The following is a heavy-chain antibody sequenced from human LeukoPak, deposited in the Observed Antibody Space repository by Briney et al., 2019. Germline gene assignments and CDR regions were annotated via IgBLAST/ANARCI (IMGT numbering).Heavy chain of an antibody. CDR1: GYTFTDYY. J-gene: IGHJ5*02. V-gene: IGHV1-18*04. D-gene: IGHD5-24*01. Sequence: ASVKVSCKASGYTFTDYYIHWVRQAPGQGLEWMGWISAYNGNTNYAQKLQGRVTMTTDTSTSTAYMELRSLRSDDTAVYYCARDHFKHGYFDPWGQGTLVTVSS. CDR3: ARDHFKHGYFDP. CDR2: ISAYNGNT.